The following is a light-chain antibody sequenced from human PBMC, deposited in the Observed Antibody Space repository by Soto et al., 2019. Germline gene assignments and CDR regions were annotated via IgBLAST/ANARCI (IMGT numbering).Light chain of an antibody. CDR3: SSYTASSTFV. J-gene: IGLJ1*01. V-gene: IGLV2-14*01. CDR2: EVS. Sequence: QSVLAQPASVSGSPGQSITISCTGTSSDVGGGQYVSWYQQHPGKAPKLMIYEVSNRPSGVSNRFSASKSGSTASLTISGLQAEDEADYYCSSYTASSTFVFGTGTKVTVL. CDR1: SSDVGGGQY.